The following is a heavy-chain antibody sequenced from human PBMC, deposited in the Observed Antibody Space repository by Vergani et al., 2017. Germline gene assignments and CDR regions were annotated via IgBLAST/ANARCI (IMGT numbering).Heavy chain of an antibody. Sequence: QVQLVQSGAEVKKPGSSVKVSCKASGGTFSSYAISWVRQAPGQGLEWMGRIIPIFGTANYAQKFQGRVTITADESTSTAYMELRSLRSEDTAVYYCARDHGYYDILTGSTQDYWGQGTLVTVSS. D-gene: IGHD3-9*01. V-gene: IGHV1-69*13. CDR1: GGTFSSYA. CDR2: IIPIFGTA. J-gene: IGHJ4*02. CDR3: ARDHGYYDILTGSTQDY.